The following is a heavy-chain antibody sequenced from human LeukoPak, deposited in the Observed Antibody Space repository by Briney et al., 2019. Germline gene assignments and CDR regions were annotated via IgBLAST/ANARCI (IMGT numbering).Heavy chain of an antibody. Sequence: GGSLRLSCAASGFTFSNAWMSWVRQAPGKGLEWVGRIKSKTDGGTTDYAAPVKGRFTISRDDSKNTLYLQMNSLRAEDTAVYYCARGGEAIFGVVTLWGQGTLVTVSS. D-gene: IGHD3-3*01. CDR1: GFTFSNAW. CDR3: ARGGEAIFGVVTL. V-gene: IGHV3-15*01. J-gene: IGHJ4*02. CDR2: IKSKTDGGTT.